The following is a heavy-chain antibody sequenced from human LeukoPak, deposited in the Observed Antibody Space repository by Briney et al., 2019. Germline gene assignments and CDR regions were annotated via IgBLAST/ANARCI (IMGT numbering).Heavy chain of an antibody. CDR2: ISAYNGNT. Sequence: KPFCSKYAKTGTSYGSSGVRHPPAPELEWMGWISAYNGNTNYAQKLQGRVTMTTDTSTSTAYMELRSLRSDDTAVYYCAREYYGMDVWGQGTTVTVSS. J-gene: IGHJ6*02. CDR1: AKTGTSYG. CDR3: AREYYGMDV. V-gene: IGHV1-18*01.